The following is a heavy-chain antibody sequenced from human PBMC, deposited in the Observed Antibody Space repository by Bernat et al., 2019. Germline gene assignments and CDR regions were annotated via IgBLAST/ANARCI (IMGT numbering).Heavy chain of an antibody. Sequence: EVHLVESGGGLVKPGGSPRLSCAASGFTFSNVWMSWVRQAPGKGLEWVGRVKSKTDGGTLDYAAPVKDRFSISRDDSKNTVYLQMNSLRAEDTAVYYCARDKAYGVFDYWGQGTLVTVSS. CDR2: VKSKTDGGTL. CDR1: GFTFSNVW. CDR3: ARDKAYGVFDY. J-gene: IGHJ4*02. D-gene: IGHD4-17*01. V-gene: IGHV3-15*01.